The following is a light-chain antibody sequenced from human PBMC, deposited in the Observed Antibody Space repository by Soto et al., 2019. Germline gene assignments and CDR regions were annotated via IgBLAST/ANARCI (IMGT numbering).Light chain of an antibody. Sequence: DVIMTQSPLSLPVTLGQPASISCRSSQSLVYSNGKTYLTWFLQRPGQSPRRLIDRVSFRDSGVPDRFSGSGSGTDFTLKISRVEAEDIGIYFCMQGTHWPWTFGQGTKVEIK. CDR2: RVS. V-gene: IGKV2-30*01. CDR1: QSLVYSNGKTY. J-gene: IGKJ1*01. CDR3: MQGTHWPWT.